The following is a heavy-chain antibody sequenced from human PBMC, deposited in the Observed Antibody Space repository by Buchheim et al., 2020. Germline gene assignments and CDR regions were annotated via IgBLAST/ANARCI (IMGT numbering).Heavy chain of an antibody. V-gene: IGHV1-8*01. CDR2: MNPNSGNT. Sequence: QVQLVQSGAEVKKPGASLKVSCKASGYIFTSYDINWVRQAPGQGLEWVGCMNPNSGNTDYAQKFQSRVTLTTNTSISTAYMELRSLRSDDTAVYYCARGGAAPGRGRKNWFDPWGQGTL. J-gene: IGHJ5*02. CDR3: ARGGAAPGRGRKNWFDP. D-gene: IGHD6-13*01. CDR1: GYIFTSYD.